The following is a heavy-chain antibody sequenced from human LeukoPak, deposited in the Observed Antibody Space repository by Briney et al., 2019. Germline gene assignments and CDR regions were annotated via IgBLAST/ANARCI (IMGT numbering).Heavy chain of an antibody. Sequence: PGRSLRLSCAASGFTFSSYAMRWVRQAPGKGLEWVAVISYDGSNKYYADSVKGRFTISRDNSKPALYLQTNRLRGEDTDVYYCAYYGSNYWGQGTLVTVSS. J-gene: IGHJ4*02. V-gene: IGHV3-30-3*01. D-gene: IGHD3-10*01. CDR2: ISYDGSNK. CDR3: AYYGSNY. CDR1: GFTFSSYA.